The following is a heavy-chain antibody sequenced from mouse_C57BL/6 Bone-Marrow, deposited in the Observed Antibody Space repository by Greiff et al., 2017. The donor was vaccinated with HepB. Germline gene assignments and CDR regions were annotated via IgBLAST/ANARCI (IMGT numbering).Heavy chain of an antibody. J-gene: IGHJ2*01. V-gene: IGHV1-26*01. CDR2: INPNNGGT. CDR3: ARSGNLYYFDY. Sequence: VQLQQSGPELVKPGASVKISCKASGYTFTDYYMNWVKQSHGKSLEWIGDINPNNGGTSYNQKFKGKATLTVDKSSSTAYMELRSLTSEDSAVYYCARSGNLYYFDYWGQGTTLTVSS. D-gene: IGHD2-1*01. CDR1: GYTFTDYY.